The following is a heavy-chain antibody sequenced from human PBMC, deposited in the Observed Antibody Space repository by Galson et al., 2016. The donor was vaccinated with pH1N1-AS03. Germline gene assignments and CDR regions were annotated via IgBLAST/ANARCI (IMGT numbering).Heavy chain of an antibody. J-gene: IGHJ4*02. D-gene: IGHD3-10*01. CDR3: ARDRSTSYYGAPDY. V-gene: IGHV1-18*04. CDR2: VTVSSGIT. Sequence: SVKVSCKASGYAFKNYGISWIRQAPGQGLEWMGRVTVSSGITNYAQKVQGRVTMTTDTSTNTAYMELRSLTSYDTAVYYCARDRSTSYYGAPDYWGQGTLVTVSS. CDR1: GYAFKNYG.